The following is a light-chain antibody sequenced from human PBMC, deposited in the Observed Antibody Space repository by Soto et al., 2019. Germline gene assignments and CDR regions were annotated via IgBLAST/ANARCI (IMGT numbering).Light chain of an antibody. CDR1: SSNIGAGYD. CDR2: GNS. J-gene: IGLJ1*01. V-gene: IGLV1-40*01. Sequence: QSVLTQPPSVSGAPGQRVTISCTGSSSNIGAGYDVHWYQQLPGTAPKLLIYGNSNRPSGVPDRFSGSKSGTSASLAITGLQAEDEADYDCQSYASSLSAFYVFGTGTKLTVL. CDR3: QSYASSLSAFYV.